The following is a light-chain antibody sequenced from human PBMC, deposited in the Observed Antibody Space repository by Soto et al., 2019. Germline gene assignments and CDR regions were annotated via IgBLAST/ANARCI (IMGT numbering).Light chain of an antibody. CDR1: SSNIGAGYD. J-gene: IGLJ2*01. CDR3: QSYDSSLGDAV. CDR2: GNS. Sequence: QAVVTQPPSVSGAPGQRVTISCTGSSSNIGAGYDVHWYQQLPGTAPKLLIYGNSNRPSGVPDRFSGSASGTSASLAITGLRGEDEADYHCQSYDSSLGDAVFGGGTKLTVL. V-gene: IGLV1-40*01.